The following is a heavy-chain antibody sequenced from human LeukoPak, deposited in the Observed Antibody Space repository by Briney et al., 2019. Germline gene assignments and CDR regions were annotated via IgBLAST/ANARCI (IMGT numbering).Heavy chain of an antibody. V-gene: IGHV3-48*01. CDR1: GFTFTSYN. Sequence: GGSLRLSCAASGFTFTSYNMNWVRQAPGKGLEWISYISGGSGTIHYADSVRGRFTVSRDNAKDSLWLQMDSLRVEDTAVYFCARLYGDWFDPWGPGTLVTVSS. CDR3: ARLYGDWFDP. J-gene: IGHJ5*02. D-gene: IGHD4-17*01. CDR2: ISGGSGTI.